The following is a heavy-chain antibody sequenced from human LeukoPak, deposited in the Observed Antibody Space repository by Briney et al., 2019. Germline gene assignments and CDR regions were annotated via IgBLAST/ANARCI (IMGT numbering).Heavy chain of an antibody. D-gene: IGHD2-15*01. CDR2: IYYSGST. J-gene: IGHJ5*02. CDR3: ARASRLRYNWFDP. CDR1: GGSISSYY. Sequence: SETLSLTCTVSGGSISSYYWSWIRQPPGKGLEWIGYIYYSGSTNYNPSLKSRGTISVDTSKNQFSLKLSSVTAADTAVYYCARASRLRYNWFDPWGQGTLVTVSS. V-gene: IGHV4-59*01.